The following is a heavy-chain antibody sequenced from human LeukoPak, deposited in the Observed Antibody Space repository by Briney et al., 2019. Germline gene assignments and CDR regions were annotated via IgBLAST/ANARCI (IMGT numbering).Heavy chain of an antibody. CDR1: GFTFSSYS. CDR2: ISSSSSTI. J-gene: IGHJ5*02. Sequence: GGSLRLSCAASGFTFSSYSMNWVRQAPGKGLEWVSYISSSSSTIYYADSVKGRFTISRDNAKNSLYLQMNSLRAEDTAVYYCAREDIVVVVAAGGYNWFDPWGQGTLVTVSS. CDR3: AREDIVVVVAAGGYNWFDP. V-gene: IGHV3-48*01. D-gene: IGHD2-15*01.